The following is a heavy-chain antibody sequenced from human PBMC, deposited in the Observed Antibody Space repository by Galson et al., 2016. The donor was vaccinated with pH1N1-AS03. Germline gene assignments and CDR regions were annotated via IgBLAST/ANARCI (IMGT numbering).Heavy chain of an antibody. CDR3: IKEGNRLQSRRSDAFDI. V-gene: IGHV3-64D*06. D-gene: IGHD5-18*01. CDR2: ISDNGINK. J-gene: IGHJ3*02. CDR1: GFTFRTFS. Sequence: SLRLSCAASGFTFRTFSIYWVRQAPGKGLEYVSGISDNGINKYYADPVKARFTISRDKSKNTVYLQMSSLRTEDTAVYYGIKEGNRLQSRRSDAFDIWGRGTIVTVSS.